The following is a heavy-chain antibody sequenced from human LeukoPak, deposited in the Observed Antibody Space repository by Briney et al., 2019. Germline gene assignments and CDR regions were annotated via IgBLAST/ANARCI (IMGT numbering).Heavy chain of an antibody. CDR1: GFTLSSYW. V-gene: IGHV3-7*04. CDR2: IKQDGSEK. Sequence: GGSLRLSCAASGFTLSSYWMSWVRQAPGKGLEWVANIKQDGSEKYYVDSVKGRFTISRDNAKNSLYLQMNSLRAEDTAVYYCARDHYGSGSYSDYWGQGTLVTVSS. CDR3: ARDHYGSGSYSDY. D-gene: IGHD3-10*01. J-gene: IGHJ4*02.